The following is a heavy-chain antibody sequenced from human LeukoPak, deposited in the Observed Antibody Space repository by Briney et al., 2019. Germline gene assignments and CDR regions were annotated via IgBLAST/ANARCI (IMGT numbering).Heavy chain of an antibody. CDR1: GFTFSGYG. V-gene: IGHV3-30*02. Sequence: GGSLRLSCAASGFTFSGYGMHWVRQAPGKGLEWAAFIRYDGSNKYYADAAKGRVTISRVNSKNTLYLHMDSLRAEDTAVYYCAKGSGVAVALSYYFDYWGQGTLVTVSS. J-gene: IGHJ4*02. CDR2: IRYDGSNK. D-gene: IGHD6-19*01. CDR3: AKGSGVAVALSYYFDY.